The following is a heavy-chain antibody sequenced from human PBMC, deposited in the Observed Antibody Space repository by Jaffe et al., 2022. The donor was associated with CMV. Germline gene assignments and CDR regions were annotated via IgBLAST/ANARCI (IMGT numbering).Heavy chain of an antibody. CDR2: IKSKTDGGTT. D-gene: IGHD5-18*01. Sequence: EVQLVESGGGLVKPGGSLRLSCAASGFTFSNAWMSWVRQAPGKGLEWVGRIKSKTDGGTTDYAAPVKGRFTISRDDSKNTLYLQMNSLKTEDTAVYYCTTDPDTYYYYYYMDVWGKGTTVTVSS. V-gene: IGHV3-15*01. CDR3: TTDPDTYYYYYYMDV. CDR1: GFTFSNAW. J-gene: IGHJ6*03.